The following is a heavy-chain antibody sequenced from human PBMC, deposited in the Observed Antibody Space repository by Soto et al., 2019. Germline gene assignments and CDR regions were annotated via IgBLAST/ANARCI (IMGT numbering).Heavy chain of an antibody. CDR2: LANDESDQ. J-gene: IGHJ4*02. Sequence: QVQLVESGGGVVQPGGSLRLSCAASGFTFHGYGMHWVRQSPGEGLEWVAVLANDESDQYFADSVKGRFTISRDNSKNTLYLQLDSLRPEDTAVYYCARSIGGSSYYPPDYWGQGTLVNVSS. D-gene: IGHD5-18*01. V-gene: IGHV3-30*03. CDR1: GFTFHGYG. CDR3: ARSIGGSSYYPPDY.